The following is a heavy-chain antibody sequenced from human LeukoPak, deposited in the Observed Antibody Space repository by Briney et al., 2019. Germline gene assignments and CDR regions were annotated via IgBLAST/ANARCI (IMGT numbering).Heavy chain of an antibody. V-gene: IGHV3-7*01. J-gene: IGHJ6*02. CDR1: GFTFSSYW. CDR2: IKQDGSEK. CDR3: ARVATLLYYYGMDV. D-gene: IGHD5-12*01. Sequence: GGSLRLSCAASGFTFSSYWMSWVRQAPGNGLEWVANIKQDGSEKYYVDSVKGRFTISRDNAKNSLYLQMNSLRAEDTAVYYCARVATLLYYYGMDVWGQGTTVTVSS.